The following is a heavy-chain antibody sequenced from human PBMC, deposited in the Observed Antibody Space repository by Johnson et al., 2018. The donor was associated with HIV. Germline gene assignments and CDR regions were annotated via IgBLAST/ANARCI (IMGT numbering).Heavy chain of an antibody. CDR1: GFTFSSYA. Sequence: QMLLVESGGGVVQPGRSLRLSCAASGFTFSSYAMHWVRQAPGKGLEWVAVISYDGSNKYYADSVKGRFTISRDNSKNTLYLQMNSLRAEDTAVYYCSSHYDSSSYYSVSFDVWGQGTMVPVSS. V-gene: IGHV3-30-3*01. CDR2: ISYDGSNK. CDR3: SSHYDSSSYYSVSFDV. D-gene: IGHD3-22*01. J-gene: IGHJ3*01.